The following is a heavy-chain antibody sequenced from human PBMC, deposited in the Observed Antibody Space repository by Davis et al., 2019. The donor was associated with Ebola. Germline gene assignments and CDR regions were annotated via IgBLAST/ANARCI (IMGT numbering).Heavy chain of an antibody. CDR1: GFTFSSYS. J-gene: IGHJ4*02. D-gene: IGHD2-15*01. CDR3: AKGGRTDKDIVVVVAATLYFDY. Sequence: GESLKISCAASGFTFSSYSMNWVRQAPGKGLEWVSYISSSSSTIYYADSVKGRFTISRDNAKNSLYLQMNSLRAEDTALYYCAKGGRTDKDIVVVVAATLYFDYWGQGTLVTVSS. CDR2: ISSSSSTI. V-gene: IGHV3-48*04.